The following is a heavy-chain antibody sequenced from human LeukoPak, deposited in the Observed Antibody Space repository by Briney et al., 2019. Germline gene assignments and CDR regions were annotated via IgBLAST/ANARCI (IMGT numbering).Heavy chain of an antibody. Sequence: PSETLSLTCTVSGGSISSYYWSWIRQPPGKTLEWIGYIYYSGSTNYNPSLKSRVTISVDTSKNQFSLKLSSVTAADTAVYYCARQNEYGSGSYWFDPWGQGTLVTVSS. CDR3: ARQNEYGSGSYWFDP. D-gene: IGHD3-10*01. CDR1: GGSISSYY. V-gene: IGHV4-59*08. J-gene: IGHJ5*02. CDR2: IYYSGST.